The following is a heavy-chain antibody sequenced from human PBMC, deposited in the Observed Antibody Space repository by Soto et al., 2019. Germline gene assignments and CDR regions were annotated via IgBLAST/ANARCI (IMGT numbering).Heavy chain of an antibody. CDR1: GYTFTSYY. V-gene: IGHV1-46*03. CDR3: ARGGVTYYDCWSGYYGMDV. CDR2: INPMVGST. J-gene: IGHJ6*02. D-gene: IGHD3-3*01. Sequence: ASVKVSCKASGYTFTSYYMHWVRQAPGQGLEWMGIINPMVGSTSYAQKFQVRVTMTRDTSTSTVYMELSSLRSEATAVYYSARGGVTYYDCWSGYYGMDVWVQGTTVTVSS.